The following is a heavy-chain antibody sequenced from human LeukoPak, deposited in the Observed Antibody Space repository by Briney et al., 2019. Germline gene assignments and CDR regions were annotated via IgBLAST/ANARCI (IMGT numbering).Heavy chain of an antibody. Sequence: GGSLRLSCAASGFAFSSYEMSWVRQAPGKGLEWVSYISSSGSTIYYADSVKGRFTISRDNAKNSLHLQMNSLRAEDTAVYYCARGSSWYGVYFDYWGQGTLVTVSS. CDR2: ISSSGSTI. CDR3: ARGSSWYGVYFDY. V-gene: IGHV3-48*03. CDR1: GFAFSSYE. J-gene: IGHJ4*02. D-gene: IGHD6-13*01.